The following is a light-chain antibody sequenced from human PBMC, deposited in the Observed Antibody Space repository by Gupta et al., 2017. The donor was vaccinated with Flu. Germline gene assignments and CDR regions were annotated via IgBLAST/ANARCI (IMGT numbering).Light chain of an antibody. CDR2: GAS. CDR3: QQTYSTLYT. Sequence: PSSLSASVGDRVTITCRASQTSSGSLNWYQQRPGKAPKLLIYGASSLQTEVPARFSGSESGTDFTLTISNLQPEDFGTYYCQQTYSTLYTFGQGTKLEIK. J-gene: IGKJ2*01. CDR1: QTSSGS. V-gene: IGKV1-39*01.